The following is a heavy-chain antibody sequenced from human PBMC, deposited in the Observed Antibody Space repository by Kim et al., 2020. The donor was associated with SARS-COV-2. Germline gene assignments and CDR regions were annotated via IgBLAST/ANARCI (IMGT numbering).Heavy chain of an antibody. J-gene: IGHJ6*01. CDR3: ARPRGDGYSYYYGMDV. CDR2: ISSSSSYI. D-gene: IGHD5-12*01. Sequence: GGSLRLSCAASGFTFSSYSMNWVRQAPGKGLEWVSSISSSSSYIYYEDSVKGRFTISRDNAKNSLYLQMNSLRAEDTAVYYCARPRGDGYSYYYGMDVWGQGTTVTVSS. CDR1: GFTFSSYS. V-gene: IGHV3-21*01.